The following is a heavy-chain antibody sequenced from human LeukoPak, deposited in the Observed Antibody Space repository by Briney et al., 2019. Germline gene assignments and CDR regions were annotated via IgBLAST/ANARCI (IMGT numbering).Heavy chain of an antibody. D-gene: IGHD6-19*01. J-gene: IGHJ4*02. CDR3: ASIAVAGHHPYY. CDR1: GGSTSSSNW. V-gene: IGHV4-4*02. CDR2: IYHSGST. Sequence: SGTLSLTCAVSGGSTSSSNWWSWVRQPPGKGLEWIGEIYHSGSTNYNPSLKSRVTLSVDKSKNQFSLKLSSVTAADTAVYYCASIAVAGHHPYYWGQGTLVTVSS.